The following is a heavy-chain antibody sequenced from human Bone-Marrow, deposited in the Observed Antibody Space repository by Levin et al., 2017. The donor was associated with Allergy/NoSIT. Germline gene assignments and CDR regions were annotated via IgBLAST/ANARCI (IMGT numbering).Heavy chain of an antibody. Sequence: AGGSLRLSCKASGYSFASYEINWVRQVTGQGPEWLGWMNPNIGTTGYAQKFQGRVTMTRNISINTAYMELSSLRFDDTALYYCARAGGSGPIGHYYGMDVWGQGTTVAVSS. CDR3: ARAGGSGPIGHYYGMDV. J-gene: IGHJ6*02. V-gene: IGHV1-8*01. CDR2: MNPNIGTT. CDR1: GYSFASYE. D-gene: IGHD3-10*01.